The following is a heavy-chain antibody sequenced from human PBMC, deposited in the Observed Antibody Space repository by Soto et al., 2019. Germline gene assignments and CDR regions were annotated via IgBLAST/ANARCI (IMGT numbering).Heavy chain of an antibody. CDR1: GGSFSSSG. Sequence: AVKVSCKASGGSFSSSGIRWVRQAPGQGPEWVGGIIPIFVTSHYAQKFQGRVTITADESTNTAYMELSSLTSEDTAVYYCARSLDYHDYTGYSTVGVYFDYWGLGTPVTVSS. CDR2: IIPIFVTS. V-gene: IGHV1-69*13. D-gene: IGHD3-22*01. CDR3: ARSLDYHDYTGYSTVGVYFDY. J-gene: IGHJ4*02.